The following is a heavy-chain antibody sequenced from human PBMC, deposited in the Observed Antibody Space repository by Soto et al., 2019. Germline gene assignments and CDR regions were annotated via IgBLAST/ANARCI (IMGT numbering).Heavy chain of an antibody. CDR2: LYAGGTT. J-gene: IGHJ4*02. CDR3: ARDLRRGGY. Sequence: PGGSLRLSCAASGFTVSGNHMSWVRQAPGKGLQWVSILYAGGTTYYADSVRGRFTISRDNSKNTVYLQMSSLRAEDTAVYYCARDLRRGGYWGPGTLVTVSS. CDR1: GFTVSGNH. V-gene: IGHV3-53*01.